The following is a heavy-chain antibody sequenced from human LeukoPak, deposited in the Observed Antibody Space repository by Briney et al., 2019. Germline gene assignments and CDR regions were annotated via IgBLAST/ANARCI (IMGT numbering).Heavy chain of an antibody. CDR1: GYTFTSYG. CDR2: ISTYNGNT. Sequence: ASVKVSCKASGYTFTSYGIGWVRQAPGQGVEWMGWISTYNGNTNYAEKLQDRVTMTTDTSTNTAYMELRSLRSDDTAVYYCARGEGYFDYWGQGTLVTVSS. V-gene: IGHV1-18*01. J-gene: IGHJ4*02. CDR3: ARGEGYFDY.